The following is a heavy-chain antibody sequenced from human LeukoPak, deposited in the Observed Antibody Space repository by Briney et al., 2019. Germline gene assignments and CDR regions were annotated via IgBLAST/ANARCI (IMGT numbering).Heavy chain of an antibody. D-gene: IGHD6-19*01. CDR2: ISSGSTI. CDR1: GFTFSSYE. CDR3: ARESIAVAGVPFDY. Sequence: QPGGSLRLSCAASGFTFSSYEMNWVRQAPGKGLEWVSYISSGSTIYDADSVKGRLTISRDNAKNSLYLQMNSLRAEDTAVYYCARESIAVAGVPFDYWGQGTLVTVSS. V-gene: IGHV3-48*03. J-gene: IGHJ4*02.